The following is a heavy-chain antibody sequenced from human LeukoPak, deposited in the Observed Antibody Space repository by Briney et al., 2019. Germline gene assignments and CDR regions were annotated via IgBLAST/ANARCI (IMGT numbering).Heavy chain of an antibody. Sequence: PSETLSLTCTVSGYSISSGYYWGWIRQPPGKGLEWIGSIYHSGSTYYNPSLKSRVTISVDTSKNQFSLKLSSVTAADTAVYYCARRRTSGYSYGYRGYYFDYWGQGTLVTVSS. V-gene: IGHV4-38-2*02. D-gene: IGHD5-18*01. CDR1: GYSISSGYY. CDR3: ARRRTSGYSYGYRGYYFDY. J-gene: IGHJ4*02. CDR2: IYHSGST.